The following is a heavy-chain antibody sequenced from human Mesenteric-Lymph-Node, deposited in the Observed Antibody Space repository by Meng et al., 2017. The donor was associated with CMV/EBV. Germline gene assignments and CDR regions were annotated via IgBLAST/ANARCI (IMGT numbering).Heavy chain of an antibody. Sequence: GESLKISCAASGFTFRSNWMHWVRQAPGKGLVWVARMNTDGSATRYADSVRGRFTISRDNAKNTVHLQMNSLRAEDTAVYYCAKDEYEGAFDYWGQGTLVTVSS. CDR1: GFTFRSNW. J-gene: IGHJ4*02. V-gene: IGHV3-74*01. CDR2: MNTDGSAT. CDR3: AKDEYEGAFDY. D-gene: IGHD6-6*01.